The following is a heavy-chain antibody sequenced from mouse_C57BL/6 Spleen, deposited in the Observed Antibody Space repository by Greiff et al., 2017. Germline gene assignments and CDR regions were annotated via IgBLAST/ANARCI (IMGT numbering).Heavy chain of an antibody. V-gene: IGHV5-6*01. CDR1: GFTFSSYG. CDR2: ISSGGSYT. Sequence: VMLVESGGDLVKPGGSLKLSCAASGFTFSSYGMSWVRQTPDKRLEWVATISSGGSYTYYPDSVKGRFTISRDNAKNTLYLQMSSLKSEDTAMYYCARQNWDYFDYWGQGTTLTVSS. CDR3: ARQNWDYFDY. J-gene: IGHJ2*01. D-gene: IGHD4-1*01.